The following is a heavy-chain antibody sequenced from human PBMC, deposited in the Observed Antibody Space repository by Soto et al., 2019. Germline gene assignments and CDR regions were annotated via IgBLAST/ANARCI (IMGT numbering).Heavy chain of an antibody. CDR3: ARYYYIVTGYYDTYY. Sequence: SVKASCKASGGTFSSYGISWVRHAPGQGLEWMGGIIPIFGTANYAQKFQGRVTITADESTSTAYMELSSLRSEDTAVYYCARYYYIVTGYYDTYYWGQGTLVTVSS. V-gene: IGHV1-69*13. CDR2: IIPIFGTA. CDR1: GGTFSSYG. D-gene: IGHD3-9*01. J-gene: IGHJ4*02.